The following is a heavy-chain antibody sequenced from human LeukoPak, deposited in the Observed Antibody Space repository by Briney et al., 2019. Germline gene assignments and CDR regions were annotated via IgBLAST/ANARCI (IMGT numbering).Heavy chain of an antibody. Sequence: GGSLRLSCAASGFTFSSYEMNWVRQAPGKGLEWVSYISSSSSYIYYADSVKGRFTISRDNAKNSLYLQMNSLRAEDTAVYYCAIDRLDSGYEHTISDYWGQGTLVTVSS. D-gene: IGHD5-12*01. CDR2: ISSSSSYI. V-gene: IGHV3-21*05. CDR1: GFTFSSYE. J-gene: IGHJ4*02. CDR3: AIDRLDSGYEHTISDY.